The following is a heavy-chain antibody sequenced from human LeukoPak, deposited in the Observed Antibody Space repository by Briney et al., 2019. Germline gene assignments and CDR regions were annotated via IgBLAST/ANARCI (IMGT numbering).Heavy chain of an antibody. Sequence: SGGSLRLSCAASGFTFSTYAVSWVRQAPGKGLEWVSAISGSGGSTYYADSVKGRFTISRDNSKNTLYLQMNSLRAEDTAVYYCAKVLSYYYDSSAYDYWGQGTLVTVSS. V-gene: IGHV3-23*01. CDR3: AKVLSYYYDSSAYDY. J-gene: IGHJ4*02. CDR1: GFTFSTYA. D-gene: IGHD3-22*01. CDR2: ISGSGGST.